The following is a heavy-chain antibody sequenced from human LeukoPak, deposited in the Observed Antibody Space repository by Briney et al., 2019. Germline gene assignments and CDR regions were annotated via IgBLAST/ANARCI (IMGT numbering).Heavy chain of an antibody. D-gene: IGHD2-2*01. CDR3: ARDQIVVVPDVPRYMDV. J-gene: IGHJ6*03. Sequence: PSETLSLPCTVSGYSITSGYYWGWIRQPPGKGLEWIGSIYHSVKTYYNSSLESRVTISVDTSKNQFSLRLSSVTAADTAVYYCARDQIVVVPDVPRYMDVWGKGTTVTVSS. CDR1: GYSITSGYY. V-gene: IGHV4-38-2*02. CDR2: IYHSVKT.